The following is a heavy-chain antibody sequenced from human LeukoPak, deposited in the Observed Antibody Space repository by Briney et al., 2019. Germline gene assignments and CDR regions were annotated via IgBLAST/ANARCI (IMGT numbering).Heavy chain of an antibody. V-gene: IGHV4-31*03. CDR3: ARSSGSSVLYDY. CDR1: GGSISSGGYY. CDR2: IYYSGST. J-gene: IGHJ4*02. D-gene: IGHD2-15*01. Sequence: SETLSLTCIVSGGSISSGGYYWSWIRQHPGKGLEWIGYIYYSGSTYYNPSLKSRVTISVGTSKNQFSLKLSSVTAADTAVYYCARSSGSSVLYDYWGQGTLVTVSS.